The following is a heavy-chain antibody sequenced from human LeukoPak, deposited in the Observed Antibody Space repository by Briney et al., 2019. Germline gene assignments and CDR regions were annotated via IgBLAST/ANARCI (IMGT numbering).Heavy chain of an antibody. CDR3: ARGGITGTTRGPTRLNVAFDI. CDR2: INPNSGGT. Sequence: ASVKVSCKASGYTFTGYYMHWVRQAPGQGLEWMGWINPNSGGTNYAQKFQGWVTMTRDTSISTAYMELSRLRSDDTAVYYCARGGITGTTRGPTRLNVAFDIWGQGTMVTVSS. D-gene: IGHD1-20*01. V-gene: IGHV1-2*04. CDR1: GYTFTGYY. J-gene: IGHJ3*02.